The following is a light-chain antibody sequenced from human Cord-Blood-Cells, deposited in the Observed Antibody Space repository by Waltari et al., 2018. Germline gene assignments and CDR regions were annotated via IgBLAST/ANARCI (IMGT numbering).Light chain of an antibody. CDR1: SSDVGGYNY. Sequence: QSALTQPASVSGSPGQSITISCTGTSSDVGGYNYVSWYQQHPGKAPKLMSYDVSKRPSGVSNRCSGSKSGNTASLTISGRQAEDEADYYCSSYTSSSTWVFGGGTKLTVL. V-gene: IGLV2-14*01. J-gene: IGLJ3*02. CDR2: DVS. CDR3: SSYTSSSTWV.